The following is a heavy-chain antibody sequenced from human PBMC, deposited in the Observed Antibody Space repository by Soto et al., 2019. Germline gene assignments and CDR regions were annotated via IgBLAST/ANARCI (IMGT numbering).Heavy chain of an antibody. CDR1: GFTFSSYA. J-gene: IGHJ4*02. CDR2: ISGSGGST. V-gene: IGHV3-23*01. CDR3: AKDRGYDILTGYYSMCGDY. Sequence: EVQLLESGGGLVQPGGSLRLSCAASGFTFSSYAMSWVRQAPGKGLEWVSAISGSGGSTYYADSVKGRFTISRDNSKNTLYLQMNSLRAEDTAVYYCAKDRGYDILTGYYSMCGDYWGQGTLVTVSS. D-gene: IGHD3-9*01.